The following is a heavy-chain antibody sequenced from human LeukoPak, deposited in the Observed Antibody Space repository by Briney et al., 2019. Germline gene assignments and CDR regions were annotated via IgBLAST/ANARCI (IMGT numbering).Heavy chain of an antibody. D-gene: IGHD3-10*01. CDR3: AREESALGAYYYYMDV. Sequence: ASVKVSCKASGGTFSSYAISWVRQAPGQGLEWMGGIIPIFGTANYAQKFQGRVTITADKSTSTAYMELSSLRSEDTAVYYCAREESALGAYYYYMDVWGKGTTITVSS. CDR2: IIPIFGTA. J-gene: IGHJ6*03. V-gene: IGHV1-69*06. CDR1: GGTFSSYA.